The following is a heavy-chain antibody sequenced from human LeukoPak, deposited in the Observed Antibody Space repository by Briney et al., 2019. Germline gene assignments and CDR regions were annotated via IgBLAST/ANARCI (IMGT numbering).Heavy chain of an antibody. J-gene: IGHJ3*02. CDR3: ARGQIDPIMGAGDAFDI. Sequence: SETLSLTCTVSGGSISSGGYYWSWIRQHPGKGLEWIGYIYYSGSTNYNPSLKSRVTISVDTSKNQFSLKLSSVTAADTAVYYCARGQIDPIMGAGDAFDIWGQGTMVTVSS. CDR2: IYYSGST. D-gene: IGHD1-26*01. CDR1: GGSISSGGYY. V-gene: IGHV4-61*08.